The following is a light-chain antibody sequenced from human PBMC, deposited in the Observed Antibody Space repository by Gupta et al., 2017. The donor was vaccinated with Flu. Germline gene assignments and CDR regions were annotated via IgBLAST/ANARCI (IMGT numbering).Light chain of an antibody. J-gene: IGLJ3*02. CDR3: VLYMGSGIEV. CDR2: STN. CDR1: SGSVSTSYY. Sequence: QTVVPQEPSFSVSPGGTVTLTCGLSSGSVSTSYYPSWYQQTPGQAPRTLIYSTNTRSSGVPDRFSGSILGNKAALTITGAQADDESDYYCVLYMGSGIEVFGGGTKLTVL. V-gene: IGLV8-61*01.